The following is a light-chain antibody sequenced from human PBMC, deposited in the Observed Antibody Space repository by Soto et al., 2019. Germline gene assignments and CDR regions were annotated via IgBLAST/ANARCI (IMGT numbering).Light chain of an antibody. CDR1: QSVSSY. Sequence: EVVLTQSPGTLSLSPGDRATLSCRASQSVSSYFAWYQQKPGQAPRLLIYGASSRATGIPVRFSGSGSGTDFTLTISRLEPEDFAVYYCQQYSNSPRTFGQGTKVEI. CDR2: GAS. CDR3: QQYSNSPRT. V-gene: IGKV3-20*01. J-gene: IGKJ1*01.